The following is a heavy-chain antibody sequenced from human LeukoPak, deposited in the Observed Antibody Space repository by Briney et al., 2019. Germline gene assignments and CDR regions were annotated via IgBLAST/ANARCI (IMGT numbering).Heavy chain of an antibody. V-gene: IGHV4-61*02. CDR2: IYIRGST. J-gene: IGHJ4*02. CDR1: GGSISSGSYY. D-gene: IGHD2-8*02. Sequence: SETLSLTCTVSGGSISSGSYYWSWIRQPAGKGLEWIGRIYIRGSTSYNPALKSRVTISVDTSKNQFSLKLSSVTAADTAVYYCARGYWFYFDYWGQGTLVTISS. CDR3: ARGYWFYFDY.